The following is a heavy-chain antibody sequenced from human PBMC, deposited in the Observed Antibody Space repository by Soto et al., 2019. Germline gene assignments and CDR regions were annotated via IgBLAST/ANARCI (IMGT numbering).Heavy chain of an antibody. CDR3: AREIGITMIVVAPFGSEP. Sequence: ASVKVSCKASGGTFSSYAISWVRQAPGQGLEWMGGIIPIFGTANYAQKFQGRVTITADESTSTAYMELSSLRSEDTAVYYCAREIGITMIVVAPFGSEPWGQGTLVTVSS. V-gene: IGHV1-69*13. D-gene: IGHD3-22*01. CDR2: IIPIFGTA. J-gene: IGHJ5*02. CDR1: GGTFSSYA.